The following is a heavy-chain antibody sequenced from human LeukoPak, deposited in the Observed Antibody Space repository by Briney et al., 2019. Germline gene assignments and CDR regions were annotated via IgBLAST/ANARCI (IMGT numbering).Heavy chain of an antibody. Sequence: GGSLRLSCAASGFTFSSYGMHWVRQAPGKGLEWVAVIWYDGSNKYYADSVKGRFTISRDNSKNTLYLQMNSLRAVDTAVYYCARDRMTYYDSSGYPEIDYWGQGTLVTVSS. CDR3: ARDRMTYYDSSGYPEIDY. CDR2: IWYDGSNK. V-gene: IGHV3-33*01. D-gene: IGHD3-22*01. J-gene: IGHJ4*02. CDR1: GFTFSSYG.